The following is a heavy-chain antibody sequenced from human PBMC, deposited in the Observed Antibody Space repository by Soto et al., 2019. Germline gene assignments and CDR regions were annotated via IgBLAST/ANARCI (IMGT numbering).Heavy chain of an antibody. CDR2: IDWDDDK. V-gene: IGHV2-70*01. J-gene: IGHJ6*02. CDR3: ARMGTIEVDTAMVRARGLGYYYYGMDV. D-gene: IGHD5-18*01. Sequence: GSGPTLVNPTQTLTLTCTFSGFSLSTSGMCVSWIRQPPGKALEWLALIDWDDDKYYSTSLKTRLTISKDTSKNQVVLTMTNMDPVDTATYYCARMGTIEVDTAMVRARGLGYYYYGMDVWGQGTTVTVSS. CDR1: GFSLSTSGMC.